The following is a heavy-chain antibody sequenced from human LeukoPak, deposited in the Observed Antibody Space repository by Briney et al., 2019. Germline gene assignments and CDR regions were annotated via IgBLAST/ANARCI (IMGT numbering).Heavy chain of an antibody. D-gene: IGHD5-18*01. Sequence: GASVKDFCKASCLPFTKYRIRLVGQAPGQGVEWMGWISAYNGNTNYAQKLQGRVTMTTDTSTRTAYMELRSLRSDDTAVYYCARGWDTAMAFFDYWGQGTLVTVSS. CDR3: ARGWDTAMAFFDY. CDR1: CLPFTKYR. V-gene: IGHV1-18*01. J-gene: IGHJ4*02. CDR2: ISAYNGNT.